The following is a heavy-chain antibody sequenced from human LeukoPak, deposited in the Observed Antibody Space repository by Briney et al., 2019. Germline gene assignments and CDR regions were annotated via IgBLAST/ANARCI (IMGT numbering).Heavy chain of an antibody. CDR3: ARNTYCYDSSGYPDY. V-gene: IGHV4-59*01. CDR1: GGSISSYY. Sequence: PSETLSLTCTVSGGSISSYYWSWIRQPPGKGLEWIGYIYYSGSTNYNPSLKSRVTISVDTSKNQFSLKLSSVTAADTAVYYCARNTYCYDSSGYPDYWGQGTLVTVSS. CDR2: IYYSGST. D-gene: IGHD3-22*01. J-gene: IGHJ4*02.